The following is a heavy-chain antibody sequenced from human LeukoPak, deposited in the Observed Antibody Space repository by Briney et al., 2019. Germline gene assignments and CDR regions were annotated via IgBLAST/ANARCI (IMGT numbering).Heavy chain of an antibody. J-gene: IGHJ4*02. V-gene: IGHV3-21*04. CDR2: ISSSGSYI. D-gene: IGHD5-12*01. CDR1: GFTFSSYS. CDR3: ARGGYSGYDGR. Sequence: GGSLRLSCAASGFTFSSYSMNWVRQAPGKGLEWVSSISSSGSYIYYADSVKGRFTISRDNSKNSLYLQMNSLRAEDTAVYYCARGGYSGYDGRWGQGTRVTVSS.